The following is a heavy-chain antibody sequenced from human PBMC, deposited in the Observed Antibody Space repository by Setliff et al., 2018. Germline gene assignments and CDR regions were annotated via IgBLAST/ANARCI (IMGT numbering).Heavy chain of an antibody. CDR3: ARIDIVLMVYAD. J-gene: IGHJ3*01. D-gene: IGHD2-8*01. Sequence: SETLSLTCTVSGGSISSSSYYWGWIRQPPGKGLEWIGSIHYSGSTYYNPSLKSRVTISVDTSKNQFSLKLSSVTAADTAVYYCARIDIVLMVYADWGQGTMVTVSS. CDR2: IHYSGST. V-gene: IGHV4-39*07. CDR1: GGSISSSSYY.